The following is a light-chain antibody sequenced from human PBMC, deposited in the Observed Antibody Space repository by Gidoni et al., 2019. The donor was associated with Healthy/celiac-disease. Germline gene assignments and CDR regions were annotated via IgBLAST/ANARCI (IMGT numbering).Light chain of an antibody. CDR1: SSNIGSHT. V-gene: IGLV1-44*01. CDR2: SNN. CDR3: AAWDDSLNGHWV. Sequence: QSVLTQPPSASGTPGQRVTISCSGSSSNIGSHTVNWYQQLPGTAPKLLIYSNNQRPSGVLDRFSGSKSGTSASLAISGLQSEDEADYYCAAWDDSLNGHWVFGGGTKLTVL. J-gene: IGLJ3*02.